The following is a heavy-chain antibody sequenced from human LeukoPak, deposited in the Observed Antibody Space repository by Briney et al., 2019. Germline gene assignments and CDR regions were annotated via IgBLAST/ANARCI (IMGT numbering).Heavy chain of an antibody. CDR3: ARIRSPASSSSLDP. Sequence: SETLSLTCTVSGGSISSGDYYWSWIRQPPGKGLEWIGHMSNSGTTSYNPSLKSRVTLSVDTSKNQFSLKLTSVTAADTAVYYCARIRSPASSSSLDPWGQGTLVIVSS. CDR1: GGSISSGDYY. J-gene: IGHJ5*02. V-gene: IGHV4-61*08. CDR2: MSNSGTT. D-gene: IGHD6-6*01.